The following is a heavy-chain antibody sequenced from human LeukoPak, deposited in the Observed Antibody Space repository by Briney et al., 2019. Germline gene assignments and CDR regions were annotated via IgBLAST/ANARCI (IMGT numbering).Heavy chain of an antibody. V-gene: IGHV1-46*01. D-gene: IGHD2-15*01. CDR2: INPSGGGT. Sequence: ASVKVSCKASGYTFTNYFMHWVRQAPGQGLEWMGVINPSGGGTTYAQRFQGRVTMTRDTSTSTVHMELSSLRSEDTAVYYCARGQDKCLGHWGQGTLVTVSS. J-gene: IGHJ4*02. CDR3: ARGQDKCLGH. CDR1: GYTFTNYF.